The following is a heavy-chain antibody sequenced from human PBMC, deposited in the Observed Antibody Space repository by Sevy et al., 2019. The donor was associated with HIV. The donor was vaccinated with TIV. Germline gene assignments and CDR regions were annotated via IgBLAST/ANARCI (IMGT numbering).Heavy chain of an antibody. J-gene: IGHJ4*02. Sequence: GGSLRLSCAASGFTFSSYAMHWVRQAPGKGLEWVAVISYDGSNKYYADSVKGRFTISRDNSKNTLYLRMNSLRAEDTAVYYCAREDPRYSSSWYYFDYWGQGTLVTVSS. CDR1: GFTFSSYA. CDR2: ISYDGSNK. V-gene: IGHV3-30-3*01. CDR3: AREDPRYSSSWYYFDY. D-gene: IGHD6-13*01.